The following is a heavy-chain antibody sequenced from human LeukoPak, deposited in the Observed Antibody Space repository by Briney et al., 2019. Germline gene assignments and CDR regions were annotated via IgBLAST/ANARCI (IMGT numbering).Heavy chain of an antibody. Sequence: GGSLRLSCAASGSTFSSYGMHWVRQAPGKGLEWVAGVSYDGSNKYYTDSVKGRFTISRDNSKNTLDLQMNSLRPEDTAVFYCAKGDHGDYWYLDLWGRGTLVSVSS. CDR2: VSYDGSNK. D-gene: IGHD4-17*01. V-gene: IGHV3-30*18. J-gene: IGHJ2*01. CDR3: AKGDHGDYWYLDL. CDR1: GSTFSSYG.